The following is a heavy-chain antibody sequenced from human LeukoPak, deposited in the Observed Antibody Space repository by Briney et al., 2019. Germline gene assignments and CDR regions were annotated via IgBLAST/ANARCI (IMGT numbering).Heavy chain of an antibody. V-gene: IGHV4-31*02. CDR1: AGSISSGGDD. CDR2: IYYSGST. J-gene: IGHJ4*02. D-gene: IGHD3-22*01. CDR3: ARIFLDHSDSSGPLDY. Sequence: PSQTLSLAWTLSAGSISSGGDDWSRLRQHPWNGLEWFGYIYYSGSTYYNSSLQSRVTLSVDTSKNQFSLRLRPVTATDTAVYYCARIFLDHSDSSGPLDYWGQGTLVTVSS.